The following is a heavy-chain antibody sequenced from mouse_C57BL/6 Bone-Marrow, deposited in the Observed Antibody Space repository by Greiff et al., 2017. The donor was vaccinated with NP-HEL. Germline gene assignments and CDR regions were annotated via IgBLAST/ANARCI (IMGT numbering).Heavy chain of an antibody. D-gene: IGHD1-1*01. CDR3: ARPDYGSIYVD. CDR1: GYTFTSYG. CDR2: SYPRSGTP. V-gene: IGHV1-81*01. Sequence: VKLMESGAGLARPGASVKLSCKASGYTFTSYGISWVKQRTGPGLEWIGESYPRSGTPYYTQTLKGKATLTADKSSSTAYMELRSLTSEDSAVYVSARPDYGSIYVDWGQGTTLTVSS. J-gene: IGHJ2*01.